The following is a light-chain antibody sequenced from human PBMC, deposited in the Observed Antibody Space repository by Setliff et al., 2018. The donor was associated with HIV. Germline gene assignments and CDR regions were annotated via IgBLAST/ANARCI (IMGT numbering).Light chain of an antibody. J-gene: IGLJ1*01. CDR1: SSNIGAGYD. V-gene: IGLV1-40*01. CDR3: CSYAGSDTFVV. CDR2: GNN. Sequence: QSVLTQSPSVSGAPGQRVTISCTGSSSNIGAGYDVHWYQQLPGTAPKLLIYGNNNRPSGVPDRFSGSKSGTSASLAITGLQAEDEADYYCCSYAGSDTFVVFGTGTKGTVL.